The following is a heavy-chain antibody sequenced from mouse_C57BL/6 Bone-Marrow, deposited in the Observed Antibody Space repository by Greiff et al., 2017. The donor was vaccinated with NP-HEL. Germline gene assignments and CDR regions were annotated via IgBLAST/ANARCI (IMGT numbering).Heavy chain of an antibody. D-gene: IGHD2-3*01. Sequence: VQLVESGPELVKPGASVKISCKASGYAFSSSWMNWVKQRPGKGLEWIGRIYPGDGDTNYNGKFKGKATLTADKSSSTAYMQLSSLTSEDSAVYFCASDGYSIYYYAMDYWGQGTSVTVSS. J-gene: IGHJ4*01. CDR1: GYAFSSSW. V-gene: IGHV1-82*01. CDR2: IYPGDGDT. CDR3: ASDGYSIYYYAMDY.